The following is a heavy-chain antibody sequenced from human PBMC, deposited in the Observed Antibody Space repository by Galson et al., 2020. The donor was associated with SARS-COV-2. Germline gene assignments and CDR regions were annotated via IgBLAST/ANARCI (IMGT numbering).Heavy chain of an antibody. Sequence: GESLKISCAASRFTFSSYAMHWVRQAPGKGLEWVAVISYDGSNKYYADSVKGRFTISRDNSKNTLYLQMNSLRAEDTAVYYCARELAAAGTDYWGQGTLVTVSS. CDR2: ISYDGSNK. J-gene: IGHJ4*02. V-gene: IGHV3-30*04. CDR1: RFTFSSYA. D-gene: IGHD6-13*01. CDR3: ARELAAAGTDY.